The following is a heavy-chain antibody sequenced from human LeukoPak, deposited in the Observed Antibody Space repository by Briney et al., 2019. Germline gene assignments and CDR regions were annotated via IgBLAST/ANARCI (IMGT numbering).Heavy chain of an antibody. J-gene: IGHJ4*02. Sequence: GGSLRLSCAASGFTFSSYAIHWVRQARGKGLEWVALISYDGSTKYSTDSVKGRFTISRDNSKNTLYLQMNSLRPEDTAVYYCAGHFGAWHYFDYWGQGTLVTVSS. V-gene: IGHV3-30*04. CDR1: GFTFSSYA. D-gene: IGHD3-3*01. CDR3: AGHFGAWHYFDY. CDR2: ISYDGSTK.